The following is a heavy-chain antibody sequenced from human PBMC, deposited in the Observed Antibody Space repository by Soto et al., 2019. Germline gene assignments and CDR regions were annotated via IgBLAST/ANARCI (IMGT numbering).Heavy chain of an antibody. J-gene: IGHJ6*02. CDR3: ARKGEGEHHVYYYYYYGMDV. D-gene: IGHD3-16*01. V-gene: IGHV1-69*01. Sequence: QVQLVQSGAEVKKPGSSVKVSCKASGGTFSSYAISWVRQAPGQGLEWMGGIIPIFGTANYAQKFQGRVTITADESTSTAYMELSSLRSEDTAVYYCARKGEGEHHVYYYYYYGMDVWGQGTTVTVSS. CDR1: GGTFSSYA. CDR2: IIPIFGTA.